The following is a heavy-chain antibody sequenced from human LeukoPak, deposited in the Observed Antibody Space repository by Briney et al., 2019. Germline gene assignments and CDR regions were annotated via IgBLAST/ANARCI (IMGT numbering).Heavy chain of an antibody. D-gene: IGHD2-15*01. CDR1: GFTFSSYW. Sequence: RGSLRLSCAASGFTFSSYWMHWVRQAPGKGLVRVSRINSDGSSTNYADSVKGRFTISRDNAKNTLYLQMNSLRAEDTAVYYCARDPLGSLGVLDVWGQGTTVTVSS. V-gene: IGHV3-74*01. CDR3: ARDPLGSLGVLDV. J-gene: IGHJ6*02. CDR2: INSDGSST.